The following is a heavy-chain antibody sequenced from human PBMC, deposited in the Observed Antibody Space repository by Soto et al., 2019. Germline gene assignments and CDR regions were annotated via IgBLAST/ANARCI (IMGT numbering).Heavy chain of an antibody. CDR1: GYTFTGFY. V-gene: IGHV1-2*02. CDR3: SSGGSTVTREFDY. CDR2: INPKSGDT. Sequence: QVQLVQSGAEVKKPGASVKVSCKASGYTFTGFYMHWVRQAPGQGLERMGWINPKSGDTEYAQNFQGVVTMTRDTSISTAYMELSRLKSDDTAVYYCSSGGSTVTREFDYWGQGTLVSVSS. J-gene: IGHJ4*02. D-gene: IGHD4-17*01.